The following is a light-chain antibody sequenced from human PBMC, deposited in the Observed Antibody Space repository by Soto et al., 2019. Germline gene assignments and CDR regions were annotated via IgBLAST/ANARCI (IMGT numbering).Light chain of an antibody. CDR2: GNS. CDR3: QSYDSSLSVNWV. CDR1: SSNIGAGYD. V-gene: IGLV1-40*01. J-gene: IGLJ3*02. Sequence: QSVLTQPPSVSGAPGQRVTISCTGSSSNIGAGYDVHWYQQLPGTAPKLLIYGNSNRPSGVPDRFSGSKSGTSASLAITGLQAEDEADYYCQSYDSSLSVNWVFSGGTKLTVL.